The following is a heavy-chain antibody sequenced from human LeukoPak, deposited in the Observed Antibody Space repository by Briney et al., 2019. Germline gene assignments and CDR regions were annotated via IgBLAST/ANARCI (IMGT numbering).Heavy chain of an antibody. CDR2: IYYSGNT. J-gene: IGHJ4*02. CDR3: VRHEEEDGYNAKPFDF. V-gene: IGHV4-39*01. Sequence: SSETLSLTCTVSGGSISNSNYYWGWVRQPPGKGLGWIGAIYYSGNTYYNPSLKSRVTISVDPSNNQFSLRLTSVTAADTAVYFCVRHEEEDGYNAKPFDFWGQGTLVTVSS. CDR1: GGSISNSNYY. D-gene: IGHD5-24*01.